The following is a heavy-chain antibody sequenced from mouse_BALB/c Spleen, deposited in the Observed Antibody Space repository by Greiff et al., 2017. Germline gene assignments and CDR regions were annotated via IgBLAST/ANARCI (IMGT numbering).Heavy chain of an antibody. D-gene: IGHD2-4*01. J-gene: IGHJ2*01. CDR3: ARTMITTGFDY. CDR2: INSNGGST. CDR1: GFTFSSYG. Sequence: EVQRVESGGGLVQPGGSLKLSCAASGFTFSSYGMSWVRQTPDKRLELVATINSNGGSTYYPDSVKGRFTISRDNAKNTLYLQMSSLKSEDTAMYYCARTMITTGFDYWGQGTTLTVSS. V-gene: IGHV5-6-3*01.